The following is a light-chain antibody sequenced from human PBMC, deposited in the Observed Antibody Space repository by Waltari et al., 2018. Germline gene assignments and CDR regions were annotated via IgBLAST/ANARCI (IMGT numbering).Light chain of an antibody. Sequence: QSALTQPASVSGSPGQPITISCTGSSSDVGNSNLFSWYQQYPGKAPKLILYEGNKRPSGVSDRFSDSKSGNTASLTISGLRAEDEAHYYCCSYAGSATLVFGGGTKLTVL. CDR1: SSDVGNSNL. V-gene: IGLV2-23*01. CDR2: EGN. J-gene: IGLJ2*01. CDR3: CSYAGSATLV.